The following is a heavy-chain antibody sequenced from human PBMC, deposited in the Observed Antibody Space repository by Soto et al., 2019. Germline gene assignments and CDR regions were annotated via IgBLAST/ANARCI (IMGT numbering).Heavy chain of an antibody. J-gene: IGHJ5*02. D-gene: IGHD6-19*01. CDR3: AREIRSSGLSHGP. Sequence: GGSLRLSCGASGFTLSGYWMTWVRQAPGKGLEWVANINQDGSEKYYVDSVKGRFTISRDNAQSSLYLQMDSLRVEDTAVYYWAREIRSSGLSHGPWGQGTLVTVSS. CDR2: INQDGSEK. CDR1: GFTLSGYW. V-gene: IGHV3-7*01.